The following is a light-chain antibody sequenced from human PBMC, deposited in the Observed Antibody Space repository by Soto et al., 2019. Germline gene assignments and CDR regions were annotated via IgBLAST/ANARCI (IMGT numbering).Light chain of an antibody. CDR2: ATS. V-gene: IGKV1-39*01. J-gene: IGKJ3*01. CDR3: QQSYIAPFT. CDR1: QSISSR. Sequence: DIQMTQSPSTLSASVGDRVTITCRASQSISSRLAWYQQKPGKDPKLLIYATSNLQSGVPSRFSGTGSGTDFSLTISSLQTEDFATYDCQQSYIAPFTFGPGTKVDIK.